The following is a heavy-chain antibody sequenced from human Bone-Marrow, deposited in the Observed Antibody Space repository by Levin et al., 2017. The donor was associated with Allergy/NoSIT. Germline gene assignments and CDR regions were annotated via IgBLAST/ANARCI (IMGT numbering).Heavy chain of an antibody. CDR1: GGSFSQYS. Sequence: SQTLSLTCAVFGGSFSQYSWSWIRQPPGKGLEWIGEINHSGGTKFNPSLKSRLSISIDTSKSQFYVKMTSVTAADTAVYFCARGAAQGVIAGGMAGLFSTAHESYYFDVWGKGTTVTVSS. CDR3: ARGAAQGVIAGGMAGLFSTAHESYYFDV. CDR2: INHSGGT. D-gene: IGHD2-21*01. J-gene: IGHJ6*03. V-gene: IGHV4-34*01.